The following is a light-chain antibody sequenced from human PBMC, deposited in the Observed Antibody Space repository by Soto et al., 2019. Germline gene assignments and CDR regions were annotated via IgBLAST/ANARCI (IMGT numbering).Light chain of an antibody. CDR1: SGSVSTSYY. CDR3: VLYMGSGIAV. CDR2: NTN. V-gene: IGLV8-61*01. Sequence: QPVVTQEPSFSVSPGRTVTLTCGLSSGSVSTSYYPSWYQQTPGQAPRTLIYNTNTRSSGVPDRFSGSILGNKAALTITGAQADDESDYYCVLYMGSGIAVFGGGTQLTVL. J-gene: IGLJ3*02.